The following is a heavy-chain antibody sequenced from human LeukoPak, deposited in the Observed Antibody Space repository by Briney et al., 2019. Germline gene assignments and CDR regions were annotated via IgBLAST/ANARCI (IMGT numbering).Heavy chain of an antibody. V-gene: IGHV4-59*01. CDR1: GGSISSYY. CDR3: ARTVTHVYYYYYYYMDV. CDR2: IYYSGST. D-gene: IGHD4-11*01. Sequence: PSETLPLTCTVSGGSISSYYWSWIRQPPGKGLEWIGYIYYSGSTNYNPSLKSRVTISVDTSKNQFSLKLSSVTAADTAVYYCARTVTHVYYYYYYYMDVWGKGTTVTVSS. J-gene: IGHJ6*03.